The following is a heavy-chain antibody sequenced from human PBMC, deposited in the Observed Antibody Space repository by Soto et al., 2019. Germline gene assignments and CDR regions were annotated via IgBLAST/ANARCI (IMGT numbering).Heavy chain of an antibody. D-gene: IGHD3-16*01. J-gene: IGHJ3*02. CDR1: GFTFSSYG. Sequence: GGSLRLSCAASGFTFSSYGMNWVRQAPGKGLEWVSSISSSSSYIYYADSVKGRFTISRDNAKNSLYLQMNSLRAEDTAVYYCAVALGFDAFDIWGQGTMVTVS. CDR2: ISSSSSYI. CDR3: AVALGFDAFDI. V-gene: IGHV3-21*01.